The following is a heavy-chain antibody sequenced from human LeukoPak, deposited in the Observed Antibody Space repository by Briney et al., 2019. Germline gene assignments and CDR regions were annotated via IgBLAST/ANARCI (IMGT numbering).Heavy chain of an antibody. CDR1: GFTFSSYG. Sequence: GGSLRLSCSASGFTFSSYGMSGVRQAPGKGLEWVSGISGSDSSTYYADSVKGRFTISRDNSKNTLYLQMNSLRAEDTAVYYCAKVLRGFTYGKFDYWGQGTLVTVSS. J-gene: IGHJ4*02. V-gene: IGHV3-23*01. CDR3: AKVLRGFTYGKFDY. CDR2: ISGSDSST. D-gene: IGHD5-18*01.